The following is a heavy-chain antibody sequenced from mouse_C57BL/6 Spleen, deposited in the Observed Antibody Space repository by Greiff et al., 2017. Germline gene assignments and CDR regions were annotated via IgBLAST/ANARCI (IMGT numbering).Heavy chain of an antibody. Sequence: QVHVKQPGAELVKPGASVKLSCKASGYTFTSYWMHWVKQRPGQGLEWIGMIHPNSGSTNYNEKFKSKATLTVDKSSSTAYMQLSSLTSEDSAVYYCARRGPGAMDYWGQGTSVTVSS. V-gene: IGHV1-64*01. CDR1: GYTFTSYW. J-gene: IGHJ4*01. CDR2: IHPNSGST. D-gene: IGHD3-3*01. CDR3: ARRGPGAMDY.